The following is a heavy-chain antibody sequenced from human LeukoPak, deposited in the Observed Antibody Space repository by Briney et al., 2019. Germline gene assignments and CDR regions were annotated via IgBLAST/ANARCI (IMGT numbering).Heavy chain of an antibody. V-gene: IGHV1-69*06. CDR1: GGTFSSYA. Sequence: GASVKVSCKASGGTFSSYAISWVRQAPGQGLEWMGGIIPIFGTANYAQKFQGRVTITADKSTSTVYMELSSLRSEDTAVYYCAFGGYDILTGYLDAFDIWGQGTMVTASS. CDR2: IIPIFGTA. CDR3: AFGGYDILTGYLDAFDI. J-gene: IGHJ3*02. D-gene: IGHD3-9*01.